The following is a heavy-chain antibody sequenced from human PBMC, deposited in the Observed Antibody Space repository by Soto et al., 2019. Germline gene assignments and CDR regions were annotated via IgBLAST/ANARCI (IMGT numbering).Heavy chain of an antibody. CDR2: INPNSRGT. V-gene: IGHV1-2*02. J-gene: IGHJ5*02. CDR1: GYTFTGYY. Sequence: ASLKVSCKASGYTFTGYYMHWVRQAPGQGLEWMGWINPNSRGTNYAQKFQGRVTMTRDTSISTAYMELSRLRSDDTAVYYCARELGIAAFNNWFDPWGQGTLVTVSS. CDR3: ARELGIAAFNNWFDP. D-gene: IGHD6-13*01.